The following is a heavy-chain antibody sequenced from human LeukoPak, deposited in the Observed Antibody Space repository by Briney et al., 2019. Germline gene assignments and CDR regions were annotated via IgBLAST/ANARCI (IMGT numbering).Heavy chain of an antibody. Sequence: SETLSLTCAVSGGSLSPYCWSWIRQPPGKGLEWIGYISYSGSTNYNPSLKSRVTISVDTSKNQFSLKLSSVTAADTAVYYCAKAPVTTCRGAFCYPFDYWGLGTLVTVSS. CDR1: GGSLSPYC. CDR2: ISYSGST. V-gene: IGHV4-59*01. D-gene: IGHD2-15*01. CDR3: AKAPVTTCRGAFCYPFDY. J-gene: IGHJ4*02.